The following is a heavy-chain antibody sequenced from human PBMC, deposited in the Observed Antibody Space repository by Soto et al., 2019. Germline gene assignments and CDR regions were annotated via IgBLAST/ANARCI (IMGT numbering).Heavy chain of an antibody. CDR2: IYYSGST. Sequence: SETLSLTCNVSGGSISSYYWSWIRQPTVKGPEWMGYIYYSGSTNYNPSLKSRVTISVDTSKNQFSLKLSSVTAADTAVYYCARAGAGGSYRSYYYYGMDVWGQGTTVTVYS. J-gene: IGHJ6*02. CDR1: GGSISSYY. CDR3: ARAGAGGSYRSYYYYGMDV. V-gene: IGHV4-59*01. D-gene: IGHD1-26*01.